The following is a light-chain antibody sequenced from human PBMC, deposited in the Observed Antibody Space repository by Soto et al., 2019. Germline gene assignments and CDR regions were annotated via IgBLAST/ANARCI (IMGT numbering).Light chain of an antibody. Sequence: HPVLTQSPSASASLGASVKLTCILSSGHSSYAIAWHQQQPEKGPRYLMKLNSDGSHNKGDAIPDRFSGSRSGAEWYLTISNRQSEDEADSYCQTWGSGIHVVFGGGTKLTVL. CDR1: SGHSSYA. V-gene: IGLV4-69*01. CDR2: LNSDGSH. CDR3: QTWGSGIHVV. J-gene: IGLJ2*01.